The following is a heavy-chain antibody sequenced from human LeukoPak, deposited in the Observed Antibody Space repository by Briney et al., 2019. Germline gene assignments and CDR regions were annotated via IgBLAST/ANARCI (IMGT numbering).Heavy chain of an antibody. CDR1: GGSFSGYY. Sequence: NPSETLSLTCAVYGGSFSGYYWSWIRQPPGKGLEWIGEINHSGSTNYNPSLKSRVTISVDTSKNQFSLKLSSVTAADTAVYYCARKDYYGSGSFLRRFDPWGQGTLVTVSS. CDR3: ARKDYYGSGSFLRRFDP. J-gene: IGHJ5*02. V-gene: IGHV4-34*01. D-gene: IGHD3-10*01. CDR2: INHSGST.